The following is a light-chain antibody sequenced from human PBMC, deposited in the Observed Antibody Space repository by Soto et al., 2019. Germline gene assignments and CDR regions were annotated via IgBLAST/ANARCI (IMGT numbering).Light chain of an antibody. CDR1: SSDVGAYNY. V-gene: IGLV2-14*01. Sequence: QSVLTQPASVSGSPGQSITISCTGTSSDVGAYNYVSWYQQHPDKAPKLMISEVNNRPSGVSNRFSGSKSGNTASLTISGLQAEDEADYYCCSYTTTSTWVFGGGTKVTVL. CDR3: CSYTTTSTWV. CDR2: EVN. J-gene: IGLJ3*02.